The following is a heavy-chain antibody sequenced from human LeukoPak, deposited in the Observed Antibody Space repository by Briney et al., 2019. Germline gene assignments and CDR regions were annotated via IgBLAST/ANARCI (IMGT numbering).Heavy chain of an antibody. CDR3: ARHPGKVTNDWYFDL. V-gene: IGHV1-2*02. CDR1: GHTFTGYY. D-gene: IGHD4-23*01. CDR2: INPNSGGT. J-gene: IGHJ2*01. Sequence: ASVKVSCKASGHTFTGYYMHWVRQAPGQGLEWMGWINPNSGGTNYAQKFQGRVTMTRDTSITTAYMELSRLSSDDTAVYYCARHPGKVTNDWYFDLWGRGTLVTFSS.